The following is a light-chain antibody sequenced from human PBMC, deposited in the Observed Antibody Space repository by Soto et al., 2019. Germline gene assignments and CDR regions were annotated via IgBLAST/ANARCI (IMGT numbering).Light chain of an antibody. CDR3: KQYYGSPGIT. CDR1: QSASSNY. V-gene: IGKV3-20*01. CDR2: GAS. J-gene: IGKJ5*01. Sequence: EIVLTQSAGSLSLSPGERATLXCRASQSASSNYVAWYQQKPGKGPRLLXXGASSRATGIPERLSGSGSGTDFTLIISRLEPEDFAVYYCKQYYGSPGITFGQGTRLEIK.